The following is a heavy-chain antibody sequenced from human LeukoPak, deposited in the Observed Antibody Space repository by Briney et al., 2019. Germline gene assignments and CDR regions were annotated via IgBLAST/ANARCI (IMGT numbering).Heavy chain of an antibody. CDR3: AKDAGVTIFGVVPNDALDI. CDR2: IRYDGSNK. D-gene: IGHD3-3*01. J-gene: IGHJ3*02. CDR1: GFTFSSYG. Sequence: PGGSLRLSCAASGFTFSSYGMHWVRQAPGKGLEWVAFIRYDGSNKYYADSVKGRFTISRDNSKNTLYLQMNSLRAEDTAVYYCAKDAGVTIFGVVPNDALDIWGQGTMVTVSS. V-gene: IGHV3-30*02.